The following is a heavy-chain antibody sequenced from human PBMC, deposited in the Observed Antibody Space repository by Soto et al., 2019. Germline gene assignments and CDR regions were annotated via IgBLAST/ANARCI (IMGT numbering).Heavy chain of an antibody. CDR2: INHSGST. CDR1: GGSFSGYY. CDR3: ARFDSKSGYDYSFPFGGYFDY. Sequence: SETLSLTCAVYGGSFSGYYWSWIRQPPGKGLEWIGEINHSGSTNYNPSLKSRVTISVDTSKNQFSLKLSSVTAADTAVYYCARFDSKSGYDYSFPFGGYFDYWGQGTLVTVSS. J-gene: IGHJ4*02. V-gene: IGHV4-34*01. D-gene: IGHD5-12*01.